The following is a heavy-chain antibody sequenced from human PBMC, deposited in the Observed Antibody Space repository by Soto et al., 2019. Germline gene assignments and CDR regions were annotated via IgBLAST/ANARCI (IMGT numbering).Heavy chain of an antibody. D-gene: IGHD3-3*02. Sequence: GGSLRLSCVTSGFTFSRNTMNWVRQAPGKGLEWVASITSSGSYVYYADSVKGRFSASRDNAKNSLSMQMDSLRPDDTAIYFCVKDEGIEAMDVWGQGTTVTVSS. CDR1: GFTFSRNT. CDR2: ITSSGSYV. CDR3: VKDEGIEAMDV. V-gene: IGHV3-21*01. J-gene: IGHJ6*02.